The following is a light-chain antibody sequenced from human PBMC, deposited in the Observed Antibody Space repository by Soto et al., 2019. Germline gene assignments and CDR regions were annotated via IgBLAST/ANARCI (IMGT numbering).Light chain of an antibody. CDR3: QQYDSLPIT. V-gene: IGKV1-33*01. CDR1: QDISNF. J-gene: IGKJ5*01. Sequence: DIQMTQSPSSLSVSVGDRVTITCQATQDISNFLNWYQQKPGKAPKVLIYDASTLETGVPSRFSGGGSGTYFTFSISSLQPEDIATYYCQQYDSLPITFGQGKRLEI. CDR2: DAS.